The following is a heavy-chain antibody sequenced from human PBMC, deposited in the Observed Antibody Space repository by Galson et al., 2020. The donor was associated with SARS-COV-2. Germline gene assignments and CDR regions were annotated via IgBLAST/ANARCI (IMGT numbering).Heavy chain of an antibody. D-gene: IGHD3-22*01. Sequence: SGPTLVKPTQTLTLTCTFSGFSLSTTGVGVGWIRQPPGKALECLALIYWDDDKQYSPSLKSRLTISKDTSKNQVVLTMTNMDPVDTATYYCARPYDRSGYLFSSRRGFAFDIWGQGTMVTVSS. CDR1: GFSLSTTGVG. J-gene: IGHJ3*02. CDR3: ARPYDRSGYLFSSRRGFAFDI. V-gene: IGHV2-5*02. CDR2: IYWDDDK.